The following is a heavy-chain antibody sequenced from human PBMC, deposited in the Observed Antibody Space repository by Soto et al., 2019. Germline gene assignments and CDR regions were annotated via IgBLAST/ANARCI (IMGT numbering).Heavy chain of an antibody. J-gene: IGHJ4*02. V-gene: IGHV3-48*01. CDR1: GFTFSSYS. CDR3: ARDLGVPAALWGDYFDY. Sequence: EVQLVESGGGLVQPGGSLRLSCAASGFTFSSYSMNWVRQAPGKGLEWVSYISSSSSNIYYADSVKSRFTISRDNAKNSLYLQMNSLRAEDTAVYYCARDLGVPAALWGDYFDYWGQGTLGTVSS. D-gene: IGHD2-2*01. CDR2: ISSSSSNI.